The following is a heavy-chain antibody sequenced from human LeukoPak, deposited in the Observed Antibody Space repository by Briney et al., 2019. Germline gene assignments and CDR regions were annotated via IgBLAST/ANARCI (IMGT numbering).Heavy chain of an antibody. Sequence: SETLSLTCTVSGGSISSSSYYWGWIRQPPGKGLEWIGSIYYSGSTYYNPSLKGRVTISVDTSKNQFSLKLSSVTAADTAVYYCARQPRYSSSSPHDYWGQGTLVTVSS. CDR1: GGSISSSSYY. CDR2: IYYSGST. D-gene: IGHD6-6*01. CDR3: ARQPRYSSSSPHDY. V-gene: IGHV4-39*01. J-gene: IGHJ4*02.